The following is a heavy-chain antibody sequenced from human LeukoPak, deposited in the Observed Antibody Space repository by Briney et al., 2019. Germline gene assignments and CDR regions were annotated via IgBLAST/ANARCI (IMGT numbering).Heavy chain of an antibody. CDR3: ARDLGYGSGSYLNY. J-gene: IGHJ4*02. Sequence: GASVKVSCKASGYTFTSYGISWVRQATGQGLEWMGWISAYNGNTNYAQKLQGRVTMTTDTSTSTAYMELRSLRSDDTAVYYCARDLGYGSGSYLNYWGQGTLVTVSS. V-gene: IGHV1-18*01. CDR2: ISAYNGNT. D-gene: IGHD3-10*01. CDR1: GYTFTSYG.